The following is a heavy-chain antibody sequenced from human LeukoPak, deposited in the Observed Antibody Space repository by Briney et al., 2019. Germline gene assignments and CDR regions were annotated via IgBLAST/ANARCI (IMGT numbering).Heavy chain of an antibody. J-gene: IGHJ4*02. CDR3: ARTTVTTLLIDY. CDR2: ISYDGSNK. V-gene: IGHV3-30-3*01. D-gene: IGHD4-17*01. Sequence: GRSLRLSCAASGFTFSSYAMHWVRQAPGRGLEWVAVISYDGSNKYYADSVKGRFTISRDNSKNTLYLQMNSLRAEDTAVYYCARTTVTTLLIDYWGQGTLVTVSS. CDR1: GFTFSSYA.